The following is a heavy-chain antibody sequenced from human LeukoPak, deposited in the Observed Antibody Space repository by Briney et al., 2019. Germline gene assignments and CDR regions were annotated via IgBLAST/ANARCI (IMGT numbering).Heavy chain of an antibody. CDR2: IYHSGST. V-gene: IGHV4-39*07. CDR1: GGSISSSSYY. J-gene: IGHJ4*02. D-gene: IGHD3-16*01. CDR3: ARIAGRLGWSIDY. Sequence: PSETLSLTCTVSGGSISSSSYYWGWIRQPPGKGLEWIGSIYHSGSTYYNPSLKSRVTISVDTSKNQFSLKLSSVTAADTAVYYCARIAGRLGWSIDYWGQGTLVTVSS.